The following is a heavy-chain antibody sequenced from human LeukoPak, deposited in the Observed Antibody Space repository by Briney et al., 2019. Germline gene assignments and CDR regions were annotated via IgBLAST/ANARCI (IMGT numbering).Heavy chain of an antibody. V-gene: IGHV4-59*08. CDR2: IYYSGST. CDR3: ARLDNSYYYYGMDV. D-gene: IGHD1-20*01. J-gene: IGHJ6*01. CDR1: GGSISSYY. Sequence: SETLSLTGTGSGGSISSYYWSWIRQPPGKGLEWIGYIYYSGSTNYNPSLKSRVTISVDTSKNQFSLKLSSVTAEDTAVYYCARLDNSYYYYGMDVWGQGATVTVSS.